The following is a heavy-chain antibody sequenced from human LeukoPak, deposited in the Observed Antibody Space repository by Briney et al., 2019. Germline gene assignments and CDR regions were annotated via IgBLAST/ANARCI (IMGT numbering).Heavy chain of an antibody. J-gene: IGHJ4*02. CDR1: GGTFSSYA. V-gene: IGHV1-69*04. D-gene: IGHD3-22*01. CDR3: ARDYYDSSNY. Sequence: ASVKVSCKASGGTFSSYAISWVRQAPGQGLEWMGRIIPILGIANYTQKFQGRVTITADKSTSTAYMELSSLRSEDTAVYYCARDYYDSSNYWGQGTLVTVSS. CDR2: IIPILGIA.